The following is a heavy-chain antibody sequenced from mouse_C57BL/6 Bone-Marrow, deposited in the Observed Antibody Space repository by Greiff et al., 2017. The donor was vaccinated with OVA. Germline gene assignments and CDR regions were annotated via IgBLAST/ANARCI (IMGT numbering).Heavy chain of an antibody. V-gene: IGHV5-17*01. CDR3: ARRLLWLRAYYYAMDY. CDR1: GFTFSDYG. CDR2: ISSGSSTI. J-gene: IGHJ4*01. Sequence: EVKLMESGGGLVKPGGSLKLSCAASGFTFSDYGMHWVRQAPEKGLEWVAYISSGSSTIYYADTVKGRFTISRDNAKNTLFLQMTSLRSEDTAMYNCARRLLWLRAYYYAMDYWGQGTSVTVSS. D-gene: IGHD2-2*01.